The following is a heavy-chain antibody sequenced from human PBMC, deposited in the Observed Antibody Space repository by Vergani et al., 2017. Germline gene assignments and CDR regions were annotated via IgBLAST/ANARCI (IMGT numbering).Heavy chain of an antibody. Sequence: EVQLVESGGGLVQRGGSLRLSCAASGFTFSSYSMNWVRQAPGKGLEWVSYISSSSSPIYYADSVQGRFTISSDNAKNSLYLQMNSLRAEDTAVYYCVKDHIGASFVGTNHNDYWGQGTLITVSS. V-gene: IGHV3-48*01. CDR1: GFTFSSYS. CDR3: VKDHIGASFVGTNHNDY. J-gene: IGHJ4*02. D-gene: IGHD4/OR15-4a*01. CDR2: ISSSSSPI.